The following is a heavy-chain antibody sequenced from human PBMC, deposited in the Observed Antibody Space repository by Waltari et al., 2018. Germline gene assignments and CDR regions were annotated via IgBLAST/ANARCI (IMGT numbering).Heavy chain of an antibody. J-gene: IGHJ5*02. CDR3: TKANCGGDCPGRNWFDP. CDR1: GFIFTDAW. Sequence: DVQLVESGGGLVKPGGSLILSCTASGFIFTDAWLSWVRQAPGKGLELVGRIKSESDGGTTEFVAPVEGRFIISRDDSKSTLYLQMNSLKVEDTAMYYCTKANCGGDCPGRNWFDPWGRGTLVTVSS. D-gene: IGHD2-21*02. CDR2: IKSESDGGTT. V-gene: IGHV3-15*05.